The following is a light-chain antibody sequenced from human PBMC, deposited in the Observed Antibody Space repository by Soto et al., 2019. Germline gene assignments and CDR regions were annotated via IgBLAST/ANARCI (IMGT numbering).Light chain of an antibody. CDR3: LQYHYWWT. V-gene: IGKV3-15*01. Sequence: EIVLMQSPATLSLSPGEKATLSCRASQSISNNFAWFQQKPGQVPRLLIYGASNRATGVSARFSGSGSGTEFTLTISSLQSEDFAVYYCLQYHYWWTFGQGTKVDIK. CDR1: QSISNN. CDR2: GAS. J-gene: IGKJ1*01.